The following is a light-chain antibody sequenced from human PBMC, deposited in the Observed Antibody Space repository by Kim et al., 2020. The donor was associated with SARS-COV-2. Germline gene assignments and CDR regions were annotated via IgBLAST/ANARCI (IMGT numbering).Light chain of an antibody. Sequence: QSVLTQPPSVSAAPGHKVTISCSGSRSNIGNNPVSWYQKFPGTAPRLITYDNDKRPSGIPDRFSSSKSGTSATLGITGLRTGDEADYYCATWDSSLSVGVFGGGTKVTVL. V-gene: IGLV1-51*01. CDR1: RSNIGNNP. CDR2: DND. CDR3: ATWDSSLSVGV. J-gene: IGLJ3*02.